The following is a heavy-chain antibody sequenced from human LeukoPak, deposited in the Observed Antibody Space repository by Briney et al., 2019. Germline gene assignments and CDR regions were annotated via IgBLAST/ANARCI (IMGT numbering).Heavy chain of an antibody. J-gene: IGHJ2*01. D-gene: IGHD6-19*01. CDR3: ARVSHKQDSSGWYSRAKYWYFDL. CDR2: IFESGSN. CDR1: GGSISRSSYY. V-gene: IGHV4-39*07. Sequence: PSETLSLTCTVCGGSISRSSYYRGWIRQPPGNGLECIGCIFESGSNYYNPALKTRVTISVDTSKNQFSLKLSSVTAADTAVYYCARVSHKQDSSGWYSRAKYWYFDLWGRGTLGTVAS.